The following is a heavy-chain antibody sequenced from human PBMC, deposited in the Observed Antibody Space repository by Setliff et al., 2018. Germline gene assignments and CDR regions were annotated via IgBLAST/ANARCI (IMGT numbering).Heavy chain of an antibody. CDR3: TRDYSNYATSVGDFDY. CDR2: IKSKTDGGTT. D-gene: IGHD4-4*01. CDR1: GFTFSDAW. V-gene: IGHV3-15*01. J-gene: IGHJ4*02. Sequence: GGSLRLSCAASGFTFSDAWMSWVRQAPGKGLEWVGRIKSKTDGGTTEYAAPVKGRFTISRDDSRNTLSLQMNSLKTEDTAVYYCTRDYSNYATSVGDFDYWGQGTLVTVSS.